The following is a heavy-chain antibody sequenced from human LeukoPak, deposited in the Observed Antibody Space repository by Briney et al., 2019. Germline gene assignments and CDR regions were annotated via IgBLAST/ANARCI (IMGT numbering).Heavy chain of an antibody. Sequence: PSETLSLTCTVSGGSISSSSYYWGWIRQPPGKGLEWIGSIYYSGSTYYNPSLKSRVTISVDTSKNQFSLKLSSVTAADTAVYYCARRLELWPPLNWFDPWGQGTLVTVSS. D-gene: IGHD5-18*01. J-gene: IGHJ5*02. CDR3: ARRLELWPPLNWFDP. V-gene: IGHV4-39*07. CDR2: IYYSGST. CDR1: GGSISSSSYY.